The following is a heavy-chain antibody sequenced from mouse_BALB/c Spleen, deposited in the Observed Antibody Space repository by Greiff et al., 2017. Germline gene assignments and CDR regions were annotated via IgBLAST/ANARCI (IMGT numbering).Heavy chain of an antibody. J-gene: IGHJ4*01. CDR2: IWSGGST. CDR1: GFSLTSYG. CDR3: ARNNYRYDGFYAMDY. D-gene: IGHD2-14*01. Sequence: VQLVESGPGLVQPSQSLSITCTVSGFSLTSYGVHWVRQSPGKGLEWLGVIWSGGSTDYNAAFISRLSISKDNSKSQVFFKMNSLQANDTAIYYCARNNYRYDGFYAMDYWGQGTSVTVSS. V-gene: IGHV2-2*02.